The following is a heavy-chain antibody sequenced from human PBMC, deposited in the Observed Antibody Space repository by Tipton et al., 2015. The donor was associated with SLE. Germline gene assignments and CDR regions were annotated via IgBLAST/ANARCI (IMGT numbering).Heavy chain of an antibody. CDR1: GFTFSSYA. D-gene: IGHD3-16*01. CDR3: AKESVVTPFGHFDL. J-gene: IGHJ2*01. V-gene: IGHV3-23*03. Sequence: SLRLSCGASGFTFSSYAMSWVRQAPGKGLEWVSVIYRGGSSTYYADSVKGRLIISRDNSKNTLYLQMNSLRVEDTAVYYCAKESVVTPFGHFDLWGRGTLVTVSS. CDR2: IYRGGSST.